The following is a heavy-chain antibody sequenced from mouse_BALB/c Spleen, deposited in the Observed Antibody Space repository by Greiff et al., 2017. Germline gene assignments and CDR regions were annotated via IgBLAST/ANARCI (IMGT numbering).Heavy chain of an antibody. D-gene: IGHD2-4*01. Sequence: LQQPGAELVKPGASVKMSCKASGYTFTSYNMHWVKQTPGQGLEWIGAIYPGNGDTSYNQKFKGKATLTADKSSSTAYMQLSSLTSEDSAVYYCARGEDYDGIPYAMDYWGQGTSVTVSS. CDR3: ARGEDYDGIPYAMDY. J-gene: IGHJ4*01. CDR2: IYPGNGDT. CDR1: GYTFTSYN. V-gene: IGHV1-12*01.